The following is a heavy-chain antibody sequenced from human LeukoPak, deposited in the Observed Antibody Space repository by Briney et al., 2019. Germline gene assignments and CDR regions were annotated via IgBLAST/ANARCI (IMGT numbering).Heavy chain of an antibody. CDR1: GYSFTEYY. CDR3: TRGLVLTLFDY. V-gene: IGHV1-2*02. Sequence: GASVTVCCKASGYSFTEYYVHWVRQAPGQGPEWMGWIDPNSGGTNFAQKFQGRVTMTRDTSISTAYMELSRLRSDDTAVYYCTRGLVLTLFDYWGQGTLVTVSS. D-gene: IGHD3-9*01. J-gene: IGHJ4*02. CDR2: IDPNSGGT.